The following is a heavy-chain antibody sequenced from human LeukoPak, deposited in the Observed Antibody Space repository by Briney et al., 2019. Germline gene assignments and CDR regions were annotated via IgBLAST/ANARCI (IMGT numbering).Heavy chain of an antibody. CDR1: GGSFSGYY. CDR2: INHSGST. J-gene: IGHJ4*02. V-gene: IGHV4-34*01. D-gene: IGHD2-8*02. CDR3: AGFNTVDY. Sequence: PSETLSLTCAVYGGSFSGYYWTWIRQPPGKGLEWLGEINHSGSTNYNPPLKSRVTISVDTSKNQFSLKLSSVTAADTAVYYCAGFNTVDYWGQGTLVTVSS.